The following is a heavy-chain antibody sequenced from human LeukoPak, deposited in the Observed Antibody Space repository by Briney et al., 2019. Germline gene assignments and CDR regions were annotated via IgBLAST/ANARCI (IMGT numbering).Heavy chain of an antibody. CDR3: GRQAAAGAGGDY. Sequence: SETLSLTCTVSGSSISGSSYFWGWIRQPPGKGLEWIGSIYYSGSTYYNPSLKSRVTISVDMSKNQFSLKLNSVTGADTAVYYCGRQAAAGAGGDYWDQGTLVTVSS. CDR2: IYYSGST. J-gene: IGHJ4*02. CDR1: GSSISGSSYF. D-gene: IGHD6-13*01. V-gene: IGHV4-39*01.